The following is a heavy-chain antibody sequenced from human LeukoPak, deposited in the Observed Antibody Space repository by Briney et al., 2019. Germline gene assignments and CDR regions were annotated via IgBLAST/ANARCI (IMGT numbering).Heavy chain of an antibody. V-gene: IGHV5-51*01. CDR2: IYPRDSDT. CDR1: GYTFTTYW. Sequence: GESLKIPCKGSGYTFTTYWIGRVRQMPGKGLEWMGIIYPRDSDTRYSPSFQGQVTISTDKSISTAYLQWSSLKASDTAMYYCARPRSSGWYGIDYWGQGTLVTVSS. CDR3: ARPRSSGWYGIDY. D-gene: IGHD6-19*01. J-gene: IGHJ4*02.